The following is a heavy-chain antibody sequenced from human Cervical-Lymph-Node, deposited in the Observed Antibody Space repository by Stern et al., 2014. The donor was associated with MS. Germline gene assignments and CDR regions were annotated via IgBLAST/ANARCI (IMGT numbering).Heavy chain of an antibody. CDR2: IIPIFGTA. CDR3: ARDRSGSAVRNWFDP. D-gene: IGHD6-19*01. V-gene: IGHV1-69*01. J-gene: IGHJ5*02. CDR1: GGTFSSYA. Sequence: QVQLVQSGAEVKKPGSSGKVSCKASGGTFSSYAISWVRQAPGQGLEWMGGIIPIFGTANYAQKFQGRVTITADESTSTAYMELSSLRSEDTAVYYCARDRSGSAVRNWFDPWGQGTLVTVSS.